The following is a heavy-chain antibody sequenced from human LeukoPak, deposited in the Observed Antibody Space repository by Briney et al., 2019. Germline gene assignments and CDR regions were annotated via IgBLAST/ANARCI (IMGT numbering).Heavy chain of an antibody. D-gene: IGHD4-11*01. J-gene: IGHJ5*02. CDR3: TRSPMTTWNWFDP. V-gene: IGHV3-73*01. CDR1: GFTFSGSA. CDR2: IRSKANSYAT. Sequence: PGGSLRLSCAASGFTFSGSAMHWVRQASGKGLEWVGRIRSKANSYATAYAASVKGRFTISRDDSENTAYLQMNSLKTEDTAVYYCTRSPMTTWNWFDPWGQGTLVTVSS.